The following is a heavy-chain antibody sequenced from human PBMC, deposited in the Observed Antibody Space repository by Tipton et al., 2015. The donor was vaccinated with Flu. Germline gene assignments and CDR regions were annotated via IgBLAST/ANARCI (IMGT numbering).Heavy chain of an antibody. Sequence: QLVQSGAEVKKPGASVKVSCKASGYTFTGYYMHWVRQAPGQGLEWMGWINPNSGGTNYAQKFQGRVTMTRDTSISTAYMELSRLRADDTAVYYCAGMRVRPDPYDYGMDVWGQGTTVTVSS. J-gene: IGHJ6*02. CDR3: AGMRVRPDPYDYGMDV. CDR2: INPNSGGT. CDR1: GYTFTGYY. D-gene: IGHD4/OR15-4a*01. V-gene: IGHV1-2*02.